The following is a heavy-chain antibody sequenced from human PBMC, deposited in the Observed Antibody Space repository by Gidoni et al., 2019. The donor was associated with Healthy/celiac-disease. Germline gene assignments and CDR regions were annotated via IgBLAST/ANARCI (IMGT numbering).Heavy chain of an antibody. Sequence: QVQLQESGPGLVKPSQTLSLTCTVSGGSISSVSYYWSWIRQPAGKGLEWIGRIYTSGRTNYNPSLKSRVTISVDTSKNQFSLKLSSVTAADTAVYYCARSGKRGYSYGYSFDYWGQGTLVTVSS. D-gene: IGHD5-18*01. V-gene: IGHV4-61*02. CDR3: ARSGKRGYSYGYSFDY. CDR1: GGSISSVSYY. CDR2: IYTSGRT. J-gene: IGHJ4*02.